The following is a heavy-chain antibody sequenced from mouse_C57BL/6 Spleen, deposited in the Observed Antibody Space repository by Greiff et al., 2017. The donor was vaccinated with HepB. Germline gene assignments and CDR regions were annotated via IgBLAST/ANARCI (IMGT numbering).Heavy chain of an antibody. Sequence: QVQLRQPGAELVKPGASVKMSCKASGYTFTSYWITWVKQRPGQGLEWIGDIYPGSGSTNYNEKFKSKATLTVDTSSSTAYMQLSSLTSEDSAVYYCASHYYGSSVDYWGQGTTLTVSS. V-gene: IGHV1-55*01. CDR1: GYTFTSYW. CDR2: IYPGSGST. J-gene: IGHJ2*01. D-gene: IGHD1-1*01. CDR3: ASHYYGSSVDY.